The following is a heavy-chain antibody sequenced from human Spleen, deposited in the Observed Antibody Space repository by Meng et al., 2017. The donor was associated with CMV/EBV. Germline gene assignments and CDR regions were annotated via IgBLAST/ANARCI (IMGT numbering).Heavy chain of an antibody. CDR2: ISGSGSSA. CDR1: GFTFNNYA. Sequence: GGSLRLSCAASGFTFNNYAMNWVRQASGKGLEWVSVISGSGSSAYYADSVKGRFTISRDNSKYTLYLQMNSLRAEDTAVDYCAKDRGYRTYNGLDVWGQGTTVTVSS. CDR3: AKDRGYRTYNGLDV. D-gene: IGHD3-10*01. J-gene: IGHJ6*02. V-gene: IGHV3-23*01.